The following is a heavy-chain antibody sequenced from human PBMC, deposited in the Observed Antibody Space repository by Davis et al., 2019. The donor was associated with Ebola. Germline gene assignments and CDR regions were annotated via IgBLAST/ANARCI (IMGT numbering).Heavy chain of an antibody. J-gene: IGHJ4*02. Sequence: SETLSLTCAVYGGSFSGYYWSWIRQPPGKGLEWIGEINHSGSTNYNPSLKSRVTISVDTSKNQFSLKLSSVTAADTAVYYCARTHYDSSGYYYPYYFDYWGQGTLVTVSS. CDR1: GGSFSGYY. CDR2: INHSGST. D-gene: IGHD3-22*01. CDR3: ARTHYDSSGYYYPYYFDY. V-gene: IGHV4-34*01.